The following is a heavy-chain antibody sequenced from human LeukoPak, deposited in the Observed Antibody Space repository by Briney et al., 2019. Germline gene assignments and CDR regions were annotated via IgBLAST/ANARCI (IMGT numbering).Heavy chain of an antibody. D-gene: IGHD3-10*01. Sequence: PSETLSLTCTVSGGSISSYYWSWIRQPPGKGLEWIGYIYYSGSTYYNPSLKSRVTISVDTSKNQFSLKLSSVTAADTAVYYCARETETYGSGSYSLDYWGQGTLVTVSS. CDR3: ARETETYGSGSYSLDY. J-gene: IGHJ4*02. V-gene: IGHV4-59*12. CDR1: GGSISSYY. CDR2: IYYSGST.